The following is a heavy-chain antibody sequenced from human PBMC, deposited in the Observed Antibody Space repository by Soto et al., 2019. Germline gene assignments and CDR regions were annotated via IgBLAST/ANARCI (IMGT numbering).Heavy chain of an antibody. CDR2: ISSDGSST. CDR3: ARDESSSWYYYYGMDV. J-gene: IGHJ6*02. Sequence: GGSLRLSCAASGLTFSSSWMHWVRQAPGKGLVWVSRISSDGSSTYYADSVKGRFTISRDNAKNTLYLQMNSLRAEDTAVYYCARDESSSWYYYYGMDVWGQGTTVTVSS. CDR1: GLTFSSSW. D-gene: IGHD6-13*01. V-gene: IGHV3-74*01.